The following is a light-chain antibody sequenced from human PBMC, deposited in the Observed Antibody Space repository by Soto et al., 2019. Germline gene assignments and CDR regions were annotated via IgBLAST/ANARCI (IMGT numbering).Light chain of an antibody. CDR2: DAS. CDR1: QSVSSY. V-gene: IGKV3-11*01. Sequence: TLSLSPGERATLSWRASQSVSSYLAWYQQKPGQAPRLLIYDASNRATGIPARFSGSGSGTDFTLTISSLEPEDFAVYYCQRSTNCPNVISGGARKVELK. CDR3: QRSTNCPNVI. J-gene: IGKJ4*01.